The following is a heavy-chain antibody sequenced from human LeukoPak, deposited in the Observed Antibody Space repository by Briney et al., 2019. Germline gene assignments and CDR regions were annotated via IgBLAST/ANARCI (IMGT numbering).Heavy chain of an antibody. CDR2: INHSGST. CDR1: GGSFSGYY. J-gene: IGHJ6*02. V-gene: IGHV4-34*01. CDR3: ARDRTPVYGMDV. Sequence: SETLSLTCAVYGGSFSGYYWGWIRQPPGKGLEWIGEINHSGSTNYNPSLKSRVTISVDTSKNQFSLKLSSVTAADTAVYYCARDRTPVYGMDVWGQGTTVTVSS.